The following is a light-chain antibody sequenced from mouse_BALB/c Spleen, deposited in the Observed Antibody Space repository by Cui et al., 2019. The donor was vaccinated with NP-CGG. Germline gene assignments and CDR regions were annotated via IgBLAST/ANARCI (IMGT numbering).Light chain of an antibody. CDR1: TGAVTTSNY. J-gene: IGLJ1*01. V-gene: IGLV1*01. CDR2: GTN. CDR3: ALWYSNHWV. Sequence: QAVVTQESALTTSPGETVTLTCRSSTGAVTTSNYANWVQEKPDHLFTGLIGGTNNRVPGVLARFSGSLIGDKAAPTITGAQTEDEAIYFCALWYSNHWVFGGGTKLTVL.